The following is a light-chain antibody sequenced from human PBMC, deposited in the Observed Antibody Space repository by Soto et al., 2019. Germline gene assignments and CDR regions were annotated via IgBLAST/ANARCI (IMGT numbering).Light chain of an antibody. Sequence: QAVVTQEPSLTVSPGGTVTLTCASSTGAVTSDYYPNWLQQKPGQAPRSLIHSTYARHFWTPARFSGSLLGGKAALTVSGVQPEDEADYYCLLYHGAAQVFGGGIKLTVL. CDR3: LLYHGAAQV. CDR1: TGAVTSDYY. J-gene: IGLJ3*02. CDR2: STY. V-gene: IGLV7-43*01.